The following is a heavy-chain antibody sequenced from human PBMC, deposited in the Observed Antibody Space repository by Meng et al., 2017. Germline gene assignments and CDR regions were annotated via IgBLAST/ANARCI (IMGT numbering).Heavy chain of an antibody. CDR1: GFTFRNYW. J-gene: IGHJ5*02. CDR3: ARSDWFDP. CDR2: IKPDGTMT. V-gene: IGHV3-74*01. Sequence: VRVLGSGGGFVQSGWSLRLSCTASGFTFRNYWMHWVRQAPGKGLVWVSRIKPDGTMTVYADSVKGRFTISRDNAKNTLYLQMNSLRSDDTAVYYCARSDWFDPWGQGTLVTVSS.